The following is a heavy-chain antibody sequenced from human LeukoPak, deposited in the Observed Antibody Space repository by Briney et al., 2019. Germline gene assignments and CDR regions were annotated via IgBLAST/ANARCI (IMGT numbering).Heavy chain of an antibody. V-gene: IGHV1-18*01. CDR1: GYTFSIYG. J-gene: IGHJ4*02. CDR3: AREGSGSSLDY. CDR2: ISAYNGNT. Sequence: ASVRVSCKASGYTFSIYGFSWVRQAPGQGLEWMGWISAYNGNTNYAQKLQDRVTMTTDTSTSTAYMELRSLRSDDTAVYYCAREGSGSSLDYWGQGTLVTVSS. D-gene: IGHD3-10*01.